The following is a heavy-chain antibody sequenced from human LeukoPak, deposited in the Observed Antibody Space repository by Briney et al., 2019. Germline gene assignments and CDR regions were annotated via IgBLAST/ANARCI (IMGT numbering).Heavy chain of an antibody. CDR3: ATRIAVAVFDAFDI. D-gene: IGHD6-19*01. CDR2: FDPEDGET. J-gene: IGHJ3*02. Sequence: ASVKVSCKVSGYTLTELSMHWVRQAPGKGLEWMGGFDPEDGETIYAQKFQGRVTMTEDTSTDTAYMELSSLRSEDTAVYYCATRIAVAVFDAFDIWGQGTMVTVSS. V-gene: IGHV1-24*01. CDR1: GYTLTELS.